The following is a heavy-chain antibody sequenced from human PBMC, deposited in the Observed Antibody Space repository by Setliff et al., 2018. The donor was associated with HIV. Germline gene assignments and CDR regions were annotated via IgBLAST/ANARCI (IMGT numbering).Heavy chain of an antibody. CDR2: IIPIFGTA. CDR1: GDIFSRYG. Sequence: ASVKVSCKASGDIFSRYGISWVRQAPGQGLEWMGGIIPIFGTANYAQKFQDGITITADDSTSTAYMGLSSLRSEDTAVYYCARESNTYYYDSSGYYYDYWGQGTLVTVSS. CDR3: ARESNTYYYDSSGYYYDY. V-gene: IGHV1-69*13. D-gene: IGHD3-22*01. J-gene: IGHJ4*02.